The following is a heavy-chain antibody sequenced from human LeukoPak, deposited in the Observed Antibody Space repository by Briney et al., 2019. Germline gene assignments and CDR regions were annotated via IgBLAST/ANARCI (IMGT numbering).Heavy chain of an antibody. CDR1: GFTFSSYD. D-gene: IGHD3-10*01. V-gene: IGHV3-13*01. CDR3: ARALSGSGENEYFQH. Sequence: GGSLRLSCAASGFTFSSYDMHWVRHATGKGLEWVSAIGTAGDTYYPGSVKGRFTISRENAKNSLYLQMNSLRAGDTAVYYCARALSGSGENEYFQHWGQGTLVTVSS. CDR2: IGTAGDT. J-gene: IGHJ1*01.